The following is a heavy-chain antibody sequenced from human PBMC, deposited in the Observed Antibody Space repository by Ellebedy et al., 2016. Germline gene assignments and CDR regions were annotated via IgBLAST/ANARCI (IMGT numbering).Heavy chain of an antibody. CDR1: GFTFSNAW. V-gene: IGHV3-15*07. Sequence: GGSLRLSCAASGFTFSNAWMNWVRQAPGKGLEWVGRIKSKTDGGTTDYAAPVKGRFTISRDDSKNTLYLQMNSLKTEDTAVYYCARDPGLAAMANYFDYWGQGTLVTVSS. CDR3: ARDPGLAAMANYFDY. CDR2: IKSKTDGGTT. J-gene: IGHJ4*02. D-gene: IGHD2-2*01.